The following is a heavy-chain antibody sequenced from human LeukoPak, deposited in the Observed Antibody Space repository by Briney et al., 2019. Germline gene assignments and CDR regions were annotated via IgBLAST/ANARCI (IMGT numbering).Heavy chain of an antibody. Sequence: PSQTLSLTCTVSGGSISSGGYYWSCIRQHPGKGLECIGYIYHSGSTYYNPSLKSRVTISVDRSKNQFSLKLSSVTAADTAVYYCARVGIVVVPAATRNLPYFDIWGQGTMVTVSS. CDR3: ARVGIVVVPAATRNLPYFDI. J-gene: IGHJ3*02. V-gene: IGHV4-31*03. CDR2: IYHSGST. D-gene: IGHD2-2*03. CDR1: GGSISSGGYY.